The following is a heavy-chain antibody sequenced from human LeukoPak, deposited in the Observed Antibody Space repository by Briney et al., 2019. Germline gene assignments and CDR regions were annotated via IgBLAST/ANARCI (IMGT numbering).Heavy chain of an antibody. J-gene: IGHJ4*02. V-gene: IGHV3-23*01. CDR3: ARRVPSQVITDYFDF. CDR2: ISGSGGST. CDR1: GFTFSSYA. Sequence: GGSLRLSCAASGFTFSSYAMSWVRQAPGKGLEWVSAISGSGGSTYYADSVKGRFTISRDNSKNTLYLQMNSLRAEDTAVYFCARRVPSQVITDYFDFWGQGAQVTVSS. D-gene: IGHD3-16*01.